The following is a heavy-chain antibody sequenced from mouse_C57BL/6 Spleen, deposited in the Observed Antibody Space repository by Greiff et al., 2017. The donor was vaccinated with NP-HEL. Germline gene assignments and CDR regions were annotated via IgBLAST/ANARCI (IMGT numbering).Heavy chain of an antibody. CDR1: GYTFTDYY. Sequence: EVQLQQSGPELVKPGASVKISCKASGYTFTDYYMNWVKQSHGKSLEWIGDINPNNGGTSYNQKFKGKATLTVDKSSSTAYMELRSLTSEDSAVYYCARGRYYGSRWYFDYWGQGTTLTVSS. D-gene: IGHD1-1*01. J-gene: IGHJ2*01. CDR3: ARGRYYGSRWYFDY. V-gene: IGHV1-26*01. CDR2: INPNNGGT.